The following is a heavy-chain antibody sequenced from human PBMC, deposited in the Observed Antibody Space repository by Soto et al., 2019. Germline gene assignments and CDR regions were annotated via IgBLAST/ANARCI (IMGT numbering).Heavy chain of an antibody. J-gene: IGHJ4*02. D-gene: IGHD2-15*01. CDR3: ARQDIVTSPLRGVDIDI. CDR2: IYPDDSDT. CDR1: GYSFTRYW. V-gene: IGHV5-51*01. Sequence: GESLKISCKASGYSFTRYWIGWMRQMPGKGLEWMGLIYPDDSDTRYSPSFQGQVTFSADKSISTANLQWSSLMASDTAMNVCARQDIVTSPLRGVDIDIWGQGALVTVSS.